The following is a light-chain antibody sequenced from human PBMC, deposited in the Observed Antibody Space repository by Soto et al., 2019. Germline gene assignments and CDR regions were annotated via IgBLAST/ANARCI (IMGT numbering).Light chain of an antibody. Sequence: EIVLTQSPATLSLSPGERATLSCRASQSVRSYLAWYPQKPGQAPRLLIYDASNRATGIPARFSGSGSGTDFTLIISSLEPEDFAVYYCQQRTNWPTFGQGTKLEIK. V-gene: IGKV3-11*01. J-gene: IGKJ2*01. CDR1: QSVRSY. CDR2: DAS. CDR3: QQRTNWPT.